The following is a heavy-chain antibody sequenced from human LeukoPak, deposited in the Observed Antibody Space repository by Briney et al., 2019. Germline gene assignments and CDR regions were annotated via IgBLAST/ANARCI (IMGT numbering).Heavy chain of an antibody. Sequence: ETLSLTCTVSGGSISSYYWSWVRQAPGKGLEWVSFIYSDNTHYSDSVKGRFTISRDNSKNTLYLQMNSLRAEDTAVYYCARRAGAYSHPYDYWGQGTLVTVCS. CDR3: ARRAGAYSHPYDY. CDR1: GGSISSYY. D-gene: IGHD4/OR15-4a*01. CDR2: IYSDNT. J-gene: IGHJ4*02. V-gene: IGHV3-53*01.